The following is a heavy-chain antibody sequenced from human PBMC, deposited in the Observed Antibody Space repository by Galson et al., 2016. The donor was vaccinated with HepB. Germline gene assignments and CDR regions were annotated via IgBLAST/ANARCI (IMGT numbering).Heavy chain of an antibody. D-gene: IGHD1-14*01. J-gene: IGHJ3*02. CDR1: GGSISSGGDY. CDR2: IYFSGST. CDR3: ARGTGLDAFHI. Sequence: SETLSLTCTVSGGSISSGGDYWSWIRQHPGKGLEWVGHIYFSGSTKYNPSLMSRVTISLDTSKNEFSLKLRSVTAADTAMYYCARGTGLDAFHIWGQGTMVTVSS. V-gene: IGHV4-61*08.